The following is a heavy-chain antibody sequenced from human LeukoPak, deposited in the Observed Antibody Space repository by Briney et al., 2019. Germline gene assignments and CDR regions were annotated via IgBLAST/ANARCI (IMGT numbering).Heavy chain of an antibody. Sequence: GGSLRLSCAASGFTFSSYAMHWVRQAPGKGLEWVAVISYDGSNKYYADSVKGRLTISRDNSKNTLYLQMNSLRAEDTAVYYCARTPSDYGDYEPFDYWGQGTLVTVSS. CDR1: GFTFSSYA. V-gene: IGHV3-30-3*01. J-gene: IGHJ4*02. CDR3: ARTPSDYGDYEPFDY. CDR2: ISYDGSNK. D-gene: IGHD4-17*01.